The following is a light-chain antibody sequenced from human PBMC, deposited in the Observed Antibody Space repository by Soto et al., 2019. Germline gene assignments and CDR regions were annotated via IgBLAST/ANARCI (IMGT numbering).Light chain of an antibody. J-gene: IGKJ4*01. Sequence: DIQMTRSPSTLSASVGDGVTITCRASQSLGDWLAWYQQKPGTAPKLLIYRASNLEDGVPSRFSGSGSGTEFTLTISGLQPGDFATYYCQQYSNYPLTFGGGTKVEVK. CDR3: QQYSNYPLT. CDR1: QSLGDW. V-gene: IGKV1-5*03. CDR2: RAS.